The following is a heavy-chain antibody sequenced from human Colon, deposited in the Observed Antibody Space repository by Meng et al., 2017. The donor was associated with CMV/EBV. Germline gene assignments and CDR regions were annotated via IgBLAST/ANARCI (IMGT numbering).Heavy chain of an antibody. D-gene: IGHD3-9*01. CDR2: IKQDGSEK. V-gene: IGHV3-7*01. CDR1: GSTFSSYW. CDR3: AKPIQGRITIFSD. Sequence: GESLMISCATSGSTFSSYWMTWVRQAPGRGMEWVASIKQDGSEKNYVDSVKGRFTISRDNAKNSLYLQMNNLRAEDTGVYYCAKPIQGRITIFSDWGQGSLVTVSS. J-gene: IGHJ4*02.